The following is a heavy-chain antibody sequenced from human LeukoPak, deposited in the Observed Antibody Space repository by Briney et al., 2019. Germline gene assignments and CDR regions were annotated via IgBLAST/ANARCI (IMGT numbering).Heavy chain of an antibody. CDR1: GGSISNNSYY. J-gene: IGHJ4*02. D-gene: IGHD3-10*01. CDR3: ARLKYYYGPRGFDY. Sequence: SETLSLTCTVSGGSISNNSYYWGWIRQPPGKGLEWIGNIYYSGTTYYNPSLKSRVTISVDTSKNQFSLKLSSVTAADTAVYYCARLKYYYGPRGFDYWGQGTLVTVSS. V-gene: IGHV4-39*07. CDR2: IYYSGTT.